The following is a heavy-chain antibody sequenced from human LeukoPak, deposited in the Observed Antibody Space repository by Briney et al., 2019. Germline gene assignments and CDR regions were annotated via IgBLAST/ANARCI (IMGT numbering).Heavy chain of an antibody. Sequence: GGSLRLSCAASGFTFSSYGMHWVRQAPGKGLEWVAVIWYDGSNEYYADSVKGRFTISRDNSKNTLYLQMNSLRAEDTAVYYCAGVVCSGGSCYEDWFDPWGQGTLVTVSS. D-gene: IGHD2-15*01. V-gene: IGHV3-33*01. CDR2: IWYDGSNE. CDR3: AGVVCSGGSCYEDWFDP. J-gene: IGHJ5*02. CDR1: GFTFSSYG.